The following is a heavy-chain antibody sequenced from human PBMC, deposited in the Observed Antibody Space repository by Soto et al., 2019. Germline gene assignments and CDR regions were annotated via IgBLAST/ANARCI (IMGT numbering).Heavy chain of an antibody. CDR1: GYTFTSYG. CDR2: ISAYNGNT. CDR3: ARDLPQDFWSRRYYYYGMDV. D-gene: IGHD3-3*01. Sequence: ASVKVSCKASGYTFTSYGISWVRQAPGQGLEWMGWISAYNGNTNYAQKLQGRVTMTTDTSTSTAYMELRSLRSDDTAVYYCARDLPQDFWSRRYYYYGMDVWGQGTTVTVSS. V-gene: IGHV1-18*01. J-gene: IGHJ6*02.